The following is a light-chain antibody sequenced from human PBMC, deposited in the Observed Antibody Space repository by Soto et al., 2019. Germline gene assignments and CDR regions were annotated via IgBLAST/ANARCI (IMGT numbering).Light chain of an antibody. CDR2: DVS. J-gene: IGLJ1*01. Sequence: QSVLTQPRSVSRSPGQSVTISCTGTSSDVDGYNYVSWYQQHPGKAPKLMIYDVSERPSGVPDRFSGSKSGNTASLTISGLQAEDEADYYCCSYAGSYTSYVFATGTKVTVL. CDR3: CSYAGSYTSYV. V-gene: IGLV2-11*01. CDR1: SSDVDGYNY.